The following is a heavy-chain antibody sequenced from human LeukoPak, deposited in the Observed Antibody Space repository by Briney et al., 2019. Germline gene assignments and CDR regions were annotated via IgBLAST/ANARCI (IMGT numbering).Heavy chain of an antibody. CDR2: IYHSGST. CDR1: GYSISSGYY. CDR3: ARDRRTDGSGSYFYYYYMDV. J-gene: IGHJ6*03. Sequence: SETLSLTCAVSGYSISSGYYWGWIRQPPGKGLEWIGSIYHSGSTYYNPSLKSRVTISVDTSKNQFSLKLSSVTAPDTAVYYCARDRRTDGSGSYFYYYYMDVWGKGTTVTVSS. D-gene: IGHD3-10*01. V-gene: IGHV4-38-2*02.